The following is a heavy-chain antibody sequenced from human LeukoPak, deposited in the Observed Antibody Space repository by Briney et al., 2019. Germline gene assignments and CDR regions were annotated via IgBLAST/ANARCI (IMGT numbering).Heavy chain of an antibody. CDR2: INPNSGAT. V-gene: IGHV1-2*02. CDR3: ARDQDPTVFDY. J-gene: IGHJ4*02. CDR1: GYTFTAYP. Sequence: ASVSVSCKASGYTFTAYPIHWVRQAPRKVPEWMGWINPNSGATAPAQKFRGRITMTRDTSTSTAFMEVNRLTSDDTAVYYCARDQDPTVFDYWGQGTLVTVYS.